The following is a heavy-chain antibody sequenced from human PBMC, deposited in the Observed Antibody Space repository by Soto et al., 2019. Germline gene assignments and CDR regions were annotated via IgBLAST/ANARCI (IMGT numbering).Heavy chain of an antibody. CDR1: RYIFTAYF. V-gene: IGHV1-2*02. CDR2: INPNNGAT. Sequence: QVQLVQSGAEVKKPGASVKVSCKAPRYIFTAYFMYWVRQAPGQGLEWMGWINPNNGATHYGLSFQGRVTMTRDTSISTAYMALSSLRSDDTAVYYCASHDPGARFDPWGQGTLVIVSS. J-gene: IGHJ5*02. CDR3: ASHDPGARFDP. D-gene: IGHD1-1*01.